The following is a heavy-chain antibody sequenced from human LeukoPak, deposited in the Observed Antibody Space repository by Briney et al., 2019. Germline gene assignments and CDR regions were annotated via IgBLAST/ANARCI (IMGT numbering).Heavy chain of an antibody. V-gene: IGHV1-69*02. D-gene: IGHD2-2*01. J-gene: IGHJ4*02. CDR1: GDTFSSYN. CDR2: IIPIIGIT. Sequence: SVKVSCKASGDTFSSYNIRWVRQAPGQGLEWMGRIIPIIGITNYAQKFQGRVTITADKSTSTAYMELSSLRSEDTAVYYCASSLGKHCSITSSYGGYVVYWGQGTLWTVSS. CDR3: ASSLGKHCSITSSYGGYVVY.